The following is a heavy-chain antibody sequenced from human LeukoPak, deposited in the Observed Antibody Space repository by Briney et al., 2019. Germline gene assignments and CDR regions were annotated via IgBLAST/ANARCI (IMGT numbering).Heavy chain of an antibody. V-gene: IGHV3-48*01. CDR3: AELGITMIGGV. CDR1: GFTFSSYS. D-gene: IGHD3-10*02. Sequence: GGSLRLSCSASGFTFSSYSMNWVRQAPGKGLEWVSFISGGSRGIHYADSVKGRFTISRDNAENSLFLQMNSLRAEDTAVYYCAELGITMIGGVWGKGTTVTISS. CDR2: ISGGSRGI. J-gene: IGHJ6*04.